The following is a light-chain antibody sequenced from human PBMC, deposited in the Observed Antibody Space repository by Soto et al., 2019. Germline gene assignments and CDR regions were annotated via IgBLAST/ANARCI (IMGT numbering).Light chain of an antibody. CDR2: GAS. J-gene: IGKJ1*01. CDR3: QQYGSSPST. CDR1: QSVGSSY. Sequence: EIVLTQSPGTLSLSPGESATLSCRASQSVGSSYLAWYRQKPGQAPRLLIYGASSRATGIPDRFSGGGSGTAFTLTISRLEPEDFAVYYCQQYGSSPSTFGQGTKVEIK. V-gene: IGKV3-20*01.